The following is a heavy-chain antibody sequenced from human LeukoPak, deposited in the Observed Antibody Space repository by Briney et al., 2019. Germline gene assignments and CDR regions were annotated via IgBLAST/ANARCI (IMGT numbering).Heavy chain of an antibody. CDR1: GYTFTSYY. D-gene: IGHD3-22*01. V-gene: IGHV1-46*01. CDR3: ARGYDSSGYEGMIY. CDR2: INTSGGST. J-gene: IGHJ4*02. Sequence: GASVTVSCTASGYTFTSYYMHWVRQAPGQGIEWMGIINTSGGSTNYAQTFQGRGTITRDTSTSTVYMEVSSLRSEDTAVYYCARGYDSSGYEGMIYWGQGTLVTVSS.